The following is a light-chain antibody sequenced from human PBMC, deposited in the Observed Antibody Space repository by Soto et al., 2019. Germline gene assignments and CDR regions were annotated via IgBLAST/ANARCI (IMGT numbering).Light chain of an antibody. CDR1: SNNVGDYNY. J-gene: IGLJ1*01. Sequence: QCALTQPASVSGSPGQSITISCTGTSNNVGDYNYVAWYQQHPGKAPKLMIFDVSNRPSGVSNRFSGSKSGNTASLTISGLQAEDEADYYCSSYTSSSTRVFGTGTKVTVL. CDR3: SSYTSSSTRV. V-gene: IGLV2-14*01. CDR2: DVS.